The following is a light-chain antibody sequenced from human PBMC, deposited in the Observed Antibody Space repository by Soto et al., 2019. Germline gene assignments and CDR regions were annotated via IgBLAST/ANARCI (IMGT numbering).Light chain of an antibody. CDR1: QSVSSSY. J-gene: IGKJ1*01. V-gene: IGKV3-20*01. CDR2: GAS. CDR3: QQYGSSPVT. Sequence: EIVLTQSPGTLSLSPGERATLSCRASQSVSSSYLAWYQQTPGPAPRLLIYGASSRATGIPDRFSGSGSGTDFTLTISRLEPEDFAVYYCQQYGSSPVTFGQGTKVEIK.